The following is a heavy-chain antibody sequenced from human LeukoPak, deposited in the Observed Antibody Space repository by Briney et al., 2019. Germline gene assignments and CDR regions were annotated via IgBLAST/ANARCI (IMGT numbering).Heavy chain of an antibody. Sequence: SETLSLTCAVYGGSFSGYYWSWIRQPPGKGLEWIGEINHSGSTNYNPSLKGRVTISVDTSKNQFSLKLSSVTAADTAVYYCARGQQWLRYYFDYWGQGTLVTVSS. CDR1: GGSFSGYY. CDR3: ARGQQWLRYYFDY. D-gene: IGHD6-19*01. CDR2: INHSGST. V-gene: IGHV4-34*01. J-gene: IGHJ4*02.